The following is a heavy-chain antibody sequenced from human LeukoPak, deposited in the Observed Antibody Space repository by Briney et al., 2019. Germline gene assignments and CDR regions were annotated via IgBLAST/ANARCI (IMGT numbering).Heavy chain of an antibody. CDR1: VFTFSSYG. CDR2: IRSDGNKK. D-gene: IGHD2-21*01. V-gene: IGHV3-30*02. CDR3: ARDVAYSAFDY. J-gene: IGHJ4*02. Sequence: GGSLRLSCAASVFTFSSYGMYWVRQAPGKGLEWVAFIRSDGNKKYYADSVKGRFTISRDNSKNSFYLQMSSLRAEDTGVFYCARDVAYSAFDYWGQGTLVTVSS.